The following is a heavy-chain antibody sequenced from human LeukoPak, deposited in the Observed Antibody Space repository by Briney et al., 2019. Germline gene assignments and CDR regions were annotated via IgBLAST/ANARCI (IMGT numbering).Heavy chain of an antibody. CDR3: ARDWIGGDCYSCAFDAFDI. CDR1: GYTFTSNG. Sequence: GASVKVSCKXSGYTFTSNGISWVRQAPGQGLEWMGWISGYNGNTNYAQKFQGRVTITTDESTSTAYMELSSLRSEDTAVYYCARDWIGGDCYSCAFDAFDIWGQGTMVTVSS. CDR2: ISGYNGNT. J-gene: IGHJ3*02. V-gene: IGHV1-18*01. D-gene: IGHD2-21*01.